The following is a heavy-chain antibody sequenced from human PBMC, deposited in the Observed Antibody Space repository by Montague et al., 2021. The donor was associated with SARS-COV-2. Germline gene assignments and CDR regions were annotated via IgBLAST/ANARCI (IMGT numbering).Heavy chain of an antibody. V-gene: IGHV4-61*08. CDR3: ARVSLAAAATRSDY. J-gene: IGHJ4*02. CDR2: IYYSGST. CDR1: GGSVSSGGYY. Sequence: SETLSLTCTVSGGSVSSGGYYWSWIRQPPGKGLEWIGYIYYSGSTNYNPSLKSRVTISLDTSKSQSSLKLTSVTAADTAVYYCARVSLAAAATRSDYWGQGTLVTVSS. D-gene: IGHD6-13*01.